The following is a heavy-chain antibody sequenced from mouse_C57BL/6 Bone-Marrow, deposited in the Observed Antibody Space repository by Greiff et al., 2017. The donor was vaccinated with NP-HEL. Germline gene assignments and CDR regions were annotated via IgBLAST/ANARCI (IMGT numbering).Heavy chain of an antibody. Sequence: DVKLVESGGDLVKPGGSLKLSCAASGFTFSSYGMSWVRQTPDKRLEWVATISSGGSYTYYPDSVKGRFTISRDNAKNTLYLQMSSLKSEDTAMYYCARRYYYGSGFAYWGQGTLVTVSA. CDR3: ARRYYYGSGFAY. CDR1: GFTFSSYG. CDR2: ISSGGSYT. V-gene: IGHV5-6*02. D-gene: IGHD1-1*01. J-gene: IGHJ3*01.